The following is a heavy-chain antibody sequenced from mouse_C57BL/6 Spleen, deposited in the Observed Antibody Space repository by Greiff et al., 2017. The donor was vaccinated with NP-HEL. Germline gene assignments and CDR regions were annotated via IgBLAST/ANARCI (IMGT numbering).Heavy chain of an antibody. J-gene: IGHJ4*01. CDR3: ARPFWGNYDAMDY. Sequence: EVQLVESGGGLVKPGGSLKLSCAASGFTFSDYGMHWVRQAPEKGLEWVAYISSGSSTIYYADTVKGRFTISRDNAKNTLFLQMTSLRSEDTAMYYCARPFWGNYDAMDYWGQGTSVTVSS. D-gene: IGHD2-1*01. V-gene: IGHV5-17*01. CDR1: GFTFSDYG. CDR2: ISSGSSTI.